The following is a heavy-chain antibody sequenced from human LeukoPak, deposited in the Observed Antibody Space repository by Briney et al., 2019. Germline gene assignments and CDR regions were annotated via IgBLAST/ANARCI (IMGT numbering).Heavy chain of an antibody. Sequence: GGSLRLSCEASRFSSSTYPMGWVRRAPGKGLEWVSGISASGDVTFHADPLKGRFTISRDNSKNTLYLQMNSLRAEDTAVYYCVKGRSGTLYYFDYWGQGTLVTVSS. V-gene: IGHV3-23*01. J-gene: IGHJ4*02. CDR2: ISASGDVT. D-gene: IGHD3-10*01. CDR3: VKGRSGTLYYFDY. CDR1: RFSSSTYP.